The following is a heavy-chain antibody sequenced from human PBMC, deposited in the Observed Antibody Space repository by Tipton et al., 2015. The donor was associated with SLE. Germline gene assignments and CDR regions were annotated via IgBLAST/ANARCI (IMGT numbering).Heavy chain of an antibody. CDR1: GGSFSGYY. Sequence: TLSLTCAVYGGSFSGYYWSWIRQPPGKGLEWIGEINPSGITNYNPSLKSRVTISLDTSKNQVSLKMISVTAADTAVYYCARHDTNYGRNWFDPWGQGTLVTVSS. CDR3: ARHDTNYGRNWFDP. D-gene: IGHD2-8*01. CDR2: INPSGIT. J-gene: IGHJ5*02. V-gene: IGHV4-34*01.